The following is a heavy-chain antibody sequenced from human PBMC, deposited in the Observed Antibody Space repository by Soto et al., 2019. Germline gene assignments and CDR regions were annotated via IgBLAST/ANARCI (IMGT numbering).Heavy chain of an antibody. J-gene: IGHJ6*01. V-gene: IGHV3-33*01. CDR2: ICYDGSNK. Sequence: QVQLVESGGGVVQPGRSLRLSCAASGFTFSSYGMHWVRQAPGKGLEWVAVICYDGSNKYYADSVKGRFTISRDNSKNTLYLQMNSLRAEDTAVYYCAREVWDYYYYGMDVCGQGTTVTVSS. CDR3: AREVWDYYYYGMDV. CDR1: GFTFSSYG. D-gene: IGHD3-16*01.